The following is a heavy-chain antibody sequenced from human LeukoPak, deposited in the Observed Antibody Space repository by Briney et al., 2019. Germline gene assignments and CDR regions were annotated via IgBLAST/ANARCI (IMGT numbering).Heavy chain of an antibody. J-gene: IGHJ4*02. V-gene: IGHV3-21*01. CDR1: GFTFSSYG. CDR2: ISSSSSYI. D-gene: IGHD5-18*01. CDR3: ARGIQLWPTVDY. Sequence: GGSLRLSCAASGFTFSSYGMSWVRQAPGKGLEWVSSISSSSSYIYYADSVKGRFTISRDNAKNSLYLQMNSLRAEDTAVYYCARGIQLWPTVDYWGQGTLVTVSS.